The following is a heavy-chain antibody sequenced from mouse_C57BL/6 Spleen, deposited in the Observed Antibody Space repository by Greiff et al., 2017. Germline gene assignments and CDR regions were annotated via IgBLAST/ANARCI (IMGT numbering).Heavy chain of an antibody. CDR3: ARGSSYVRYAMDY. Sequence: VKVVESGPGLVAPSQSLSITCTVSGFSLTSYGVHWVRQPPGKGLEWLVVIWSDGSTTYNSALKSRLSISKDNSKSQVFLKMNSLQTDDTAMYDCARGSSYVRYAMDYWGQGTSVTVSS. J-gene: IGHJ4*01. CDR2: IWSDGST. CDR1: GFSLTSYG. V-gene: IGHV2-6*03. D-gene: IGHD1-1*01.